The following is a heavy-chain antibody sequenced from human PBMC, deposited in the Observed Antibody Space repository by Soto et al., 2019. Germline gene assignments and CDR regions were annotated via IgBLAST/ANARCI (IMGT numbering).Heavy chain of an antibody. D-gene: IGHD6-19*01. CDR2: INGNADNS. V-gene: IGHV3-74*01. CDR1: GFSFVSYW. CDR3: VRDFRGAVAGSEFDH. Sequence: PGGSLSLSCAASGFSFVSYWMHWVRQVPGEGLAWVSRINGNADNSDYADSVKGRFTISRDNAMNRLYLQMDSLRADDTGVYYCVRDFRGAVAGSEFDHWGQGTLVTVSS. J-gene: IGHJ4*02.